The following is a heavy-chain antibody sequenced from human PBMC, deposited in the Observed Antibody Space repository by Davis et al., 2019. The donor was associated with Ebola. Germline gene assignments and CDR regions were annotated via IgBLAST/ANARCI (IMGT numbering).Heavy chain of an antibody. CDR3: TITTYCSGGSCYDY. V-gene: IGHV3-73*01. CDR2: IRSKANSYAT. D-gene: IGHD2-15*01. Sequence: GESLKISCAASGFTFSGPAMHWVRQASGKGLEWVGRIRSKANSYATAYAASVKGRFTISRDDSKNTAYLQMNSLKTEDTAVYYCTITTYCSGGSCYDYWGQGTLVTVSS. CDR1: GFTFSGPA. J-gene: IGHJ4*02.